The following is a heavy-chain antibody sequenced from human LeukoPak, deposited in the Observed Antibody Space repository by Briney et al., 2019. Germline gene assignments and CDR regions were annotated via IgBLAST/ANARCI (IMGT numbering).Heavy chain of an antibody. CDR3: ARDSVVVPAADDAFDI. CDR2: IIPIFGTA. CDR1: GYTFTSYG. J-gene: IGHJ3*02. D-gene: IGHD2-2*01. Sequence: SVKVSCKASGYTFTSYGISWVRQAPGQGLEWMGGIIPIFGTANYAQKFQGRVTITADESTSTAYMELSSLRSEDTAVYYCARDSVVVPAADDAFDIWGQGTMVTVSS. V-gene: IGHV1-69*13.